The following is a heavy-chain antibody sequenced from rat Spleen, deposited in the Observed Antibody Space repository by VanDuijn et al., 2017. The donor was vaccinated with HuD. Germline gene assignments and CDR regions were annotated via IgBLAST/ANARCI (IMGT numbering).Heavy chain of an antibody. J-gene: IGHJ1*01. CDR3: ALTGDYWYFDF. CDR1: GYSITSSYR. CDR2: INSAGST. Sequence: EVQLQESGPGLVKPSQSLSLTCSVTGYSITSSYRWNWIRKFPGNKLEWMGYINSAGSTNYNPSLKSRIPITRDTSKNQFFLQVNSVTTEDTASYYCALTGDYWYFDFWGPGTMVTVSS. D-gene: IGHD5-1*01. V-gene: IGHV3-3*01.